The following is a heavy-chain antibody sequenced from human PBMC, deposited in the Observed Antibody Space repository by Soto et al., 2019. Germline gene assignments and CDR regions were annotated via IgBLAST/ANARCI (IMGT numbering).Heavy chain of an antibody. CDR3: AKDQDTSGYYSVGD. V-gene: IGHV3-30-3*01. Sequence: ESGGGVVQPGRSLRLSCAASGFKFRRHTMDWVHQAPGQGLEWVAVISFDGSSQYYADFVKGRFTVSRDNSKTTLYLQLNSLRAEVTALYFCAKDQDTSGYYSVGDWGRGTLVTLSS. CDR1: GFKFRRHT. D-gene: IGHD3-22*01. CDR2: ISFDGSSQ. J-gene: IGHJ4*02.